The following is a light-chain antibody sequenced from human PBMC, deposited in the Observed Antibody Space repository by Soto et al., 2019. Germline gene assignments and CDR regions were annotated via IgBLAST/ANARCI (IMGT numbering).Light chain of an antibody. CDR3: QQSYSTLWT. CDR2: AAS. V-gene: IGKV1-39*01. Sequence: DVQMTQSPSSLSASVRARVTIACRASQSIKKSLNWYQQKPGKAPKLLIYAASSLQSGVPSRFSGSGSGTDFTLTISSLQPEDFATYYCQQSYSTLWTFGQGTKGDIK. J-gene: IGKJ1*01. CDR1: QSIKKS.